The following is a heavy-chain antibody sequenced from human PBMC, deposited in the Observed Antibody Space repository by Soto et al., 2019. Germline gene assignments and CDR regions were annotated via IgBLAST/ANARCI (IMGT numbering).Heavy chain of an antibody. D-gene: IGHD2-8*01. CDR3: ARFGYCTNGVCSSPPYYYYYMDV. Sequence: GSVKVSCKASGYTFTSYDINWVRQATGQGLEWMGWMNPNSGNTGYAQKFQGRVTMTRNTSISTAYMELSSLRSEDTAVYYCARFGYCTNGVCSSPPYYYYYMDVWGKGTTVTVSS. CDR1: GYTFTSYD. CDR2: MNPNSGNT. J-gene: IGHJ6*03. V-gene: IGHV1-8*01.